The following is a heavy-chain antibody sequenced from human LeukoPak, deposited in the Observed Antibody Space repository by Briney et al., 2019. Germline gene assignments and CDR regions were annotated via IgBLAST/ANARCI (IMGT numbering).Heavy chain of an antibody. CDR1: GYTFTGDY. CDR3: ARRIVVVPGAFDY. D-gene: IGHD2-2*01. Sequence: ASVKVSCKASGYTFTGDYMHWLRQAPGQGLEWMGWINPNSGGTNYAQTFQGRVTMTRDTSISTAYMELSRLRSDDTAVYYCARRIVVVPGAFDYWGQGTLVTASS. V-gene: IGHV1-2*02. CDR2: INPNSGGT. J-gene: IGHJ4*02.